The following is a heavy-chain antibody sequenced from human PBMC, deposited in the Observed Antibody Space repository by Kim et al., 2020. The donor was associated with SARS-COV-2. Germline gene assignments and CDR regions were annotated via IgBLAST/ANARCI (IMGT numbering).Heavy chain of an antibody. D-gene: IGHD4-17*01. J-gene: IGHJ4*02. V-gene: IGHV1-3*04. Sequence: ASVKVSCKASGYTFTNFGIHWGRQAPGQRLEWMGWINTGSGNTRYSQNFQGRVTITRDTSASTVYMELSSLRSEDTAVYYCARDGATVTTDFWGQGTLVTVSS. CDR2: INTGSGNT. CDR3: ARDGATVTTDF. CDR1: GYTFTNFG.